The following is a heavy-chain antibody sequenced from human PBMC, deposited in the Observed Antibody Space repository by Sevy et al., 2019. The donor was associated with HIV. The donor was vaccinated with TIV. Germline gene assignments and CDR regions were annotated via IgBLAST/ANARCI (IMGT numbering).Heavy chain of an antibody. J-gene: IGHJ4*02. D-gene: IGHD3-10*01. CDR2: IYNSGST. CDR1: GGSISSYY. V-gene: IGHV4-59*01. CDR3: ASNAYYYGSGGGFDY. Sequence: SETLSLTCTVSGGSISSYYWSWIRQPPGKGLEWIGYIYNSGSTNYNPSLKGRVTISVDTSKNQFSLKLSSVTAADTAVYYCASNAYYYGSGGGFDYWGQGTLVTVSS.